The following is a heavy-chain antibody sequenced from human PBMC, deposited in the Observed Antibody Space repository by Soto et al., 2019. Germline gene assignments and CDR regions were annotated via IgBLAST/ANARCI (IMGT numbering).Heavy chain of an antibody. J-gene: IGHJ6*03. CDR1: GGSFSGYY. CDR3: ARTGYCSSTSCYVHYYYYYMDV. Sequence: ASETLSLTCAVYGGSFSGYYWSWIRQPPGKGLEWIGEINHSGSTNYNPSLKSRVTISVDTSKNQFSLKLSSVTAADTAVYYCARTGYCSSTSCYVHYYYYYMDVWGKGTTVTVSS. CDR2: INHSGST. V-gene: IGHV4-34*01. D-gene: IGHD2-2*01.